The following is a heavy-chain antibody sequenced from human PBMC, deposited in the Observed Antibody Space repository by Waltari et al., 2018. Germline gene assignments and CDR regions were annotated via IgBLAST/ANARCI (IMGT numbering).Heavy chain of an antibody. CDR3: AKFGIAVAGTDY. CDR2: ISGRGGST. Sequence: EVQLLESGGGLVQPGGSLRLSCAASGFTFSSYAMSWVRQAPGEGLEWVSAISGRGGSTYYADSGKGRFTISRDNSKNTLYLQMNSLRAEDTAVYYCAKFGIAVAGTDYWGQGTLVTVSS. CDR1: GFTFSSYA. D-gene: IGHD6-19*01. J-gene: IGHJ4*02. V-gene: IGHV3-23*01.